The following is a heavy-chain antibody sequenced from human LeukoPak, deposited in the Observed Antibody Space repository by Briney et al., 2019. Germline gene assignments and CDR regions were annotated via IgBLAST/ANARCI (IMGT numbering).Heavy chain of an antibody. CDR3: ARGYDSGGYYSDY. V-gene: IGHV1-2*02. J-gene: IGHJ4*02. D-gene: IGHD3-22*01. CDR1: GYTFTGYY. CDR2: INPNSGGT. Sequence: ASVKVSCKASGYTFTGYYMHWVRQAPGQGLEWMGWINPNSGGTNYAQKFQGRVTMTRDTSISTAYMELSRLRSDDTAVYYCARGYDSGGYYSDYWGQGTLVTVSS.